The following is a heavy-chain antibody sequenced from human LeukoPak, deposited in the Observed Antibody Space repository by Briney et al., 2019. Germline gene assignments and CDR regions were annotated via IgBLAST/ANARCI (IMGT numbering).Heavy chain of an antibody. CDR1: SGSIRNSNYY. D-gene: IGHD3-16*01. CDR3: AREGGLGELLFDY. CDR2: VFYDGSS. Sequence: PSETLSLTCTVSSGSIRNSNYYWGWIRQPPGKGLEWIGSVFYDGSSDYNPSLKSRVTISVDTSKNQFSLKLSSVTAADTAVYYCAREGGLGELLFDYWGQGTLVTVSS. J-gene: IGHJ4*02. V-gene: IGHV4-39*07.